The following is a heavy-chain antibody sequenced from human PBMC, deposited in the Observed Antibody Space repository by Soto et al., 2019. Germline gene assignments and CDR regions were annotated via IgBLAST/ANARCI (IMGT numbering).Heavy chain of an antibody. J-gene: IGHJ6*02. CDR1: GCTFSNYD. CDR3: ARELHGGSYGMDV. V-gene: IGHV3-13*01. Sequence: EVELVESGGGLVQPGGSLRLSCAASGCTFSNYDMHWVRQVTGKGLEWVSGITTAGDTYYLDSVKGRFTISREKAKNSLYLQMNSLSAGDTAVYYCARELHGGSYGMDVWGQGTTVTVSS. CDR2: ITTAGDT.